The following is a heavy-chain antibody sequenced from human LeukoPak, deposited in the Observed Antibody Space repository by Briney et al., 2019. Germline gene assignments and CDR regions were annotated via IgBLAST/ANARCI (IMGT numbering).Heavy chain of an antibody. V-gene: IGHV3-48*04. CDR2: ISSSSSTI. CDR3: ARVKEASAFDV. D-gene: IGHD5-12*01. CDR1: GFTFSSYS. J-gene: IGHJ3*01. Sequence: GGSLRLSCAASGFTFSSYSMNWVRQAPGKGLEWVSYISSSSSTIYYADLVKGRFTISRDNAKNSLYLQMNSLRAEDTAVYYCARVKEASAFDVWGQGTMVTVSS.